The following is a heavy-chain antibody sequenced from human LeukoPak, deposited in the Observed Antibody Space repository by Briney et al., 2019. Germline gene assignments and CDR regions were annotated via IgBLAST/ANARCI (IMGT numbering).Heavy chain of an antibody. V-gene: IGHV4-39*07. J-gene: IGHJ4*02. CDR1: GGSISNRNYY. Sequence: SETLSLTCAVSGGSISNRNYYWGWIRQPPGKGLEWIGSIYYSGSTYYNPSLTSRVTISVDTSKNQLSLKLSSVTAADTAVYYCARDLSCSGGSCYPGPYDYWGQGTLVTVSS. CDR2: IYYSGST. D-gene: IGHD2-15*01. CDR3: ARDLSCSGGSCYPGPYDY.